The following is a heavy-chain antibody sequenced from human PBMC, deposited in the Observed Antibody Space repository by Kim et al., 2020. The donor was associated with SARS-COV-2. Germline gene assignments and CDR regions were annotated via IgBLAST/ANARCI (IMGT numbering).Heavy chain of an antibody. V-gene: IGHV3-21*01. CDR1: GFAFGTHS. J-gene: IGHJ6*01. Sequence: GGSLRLSCAASGFAFGTHSMNWVRQAPGKGLEWASSIGGTTNYIYYADSLKGRFTISRDNSKNSLYLQMDSLRAEDTAVYYCARGGYCSSTSCYFYYY. CDR2: IGGTTNYI. D-gene: IGHD2-2*01. CDR3: ARGGYCSSTSCYFYYY.